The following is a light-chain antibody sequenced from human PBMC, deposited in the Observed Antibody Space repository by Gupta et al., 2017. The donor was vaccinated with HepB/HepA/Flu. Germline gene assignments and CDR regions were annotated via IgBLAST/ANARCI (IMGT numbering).Light chain of an antibody. CDR1: QSLLHLNGFNY. J-gene: IGKJ4*01. Sequence: EIVLTQSPLSLPVTPGEPATISCRSGQSLLHLNGFNYLDWYLQRPGQSPQLLIYLGSNRASGVLDRFSGSGSGTDFTLKISRVEAEDVGIYYCMQALQTPLTFGGGTKVEIK. CDR3: MQALQTPLT. V-gene: IGKV2-28*01. CDR2: LGS.